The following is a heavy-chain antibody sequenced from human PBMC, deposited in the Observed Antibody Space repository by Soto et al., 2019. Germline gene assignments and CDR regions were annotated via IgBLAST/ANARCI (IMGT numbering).Heavy chain of an antibody. CDR3: ARFPEGSGFYCDPYFDY. CDR2: IYYSGST. D-gene: IGHD3-22*01. V-gene: IGHV4-31*03. J-gene: IGHJ4*02. Sequence: SETLSLTCTVSGGSISSGGYYWSWIRQHPGKGLEWIGYIYYSGSTYYNPSLKSRVTISVDTSKNHFSLKLSSVTAADTAVYYCARFPEGSGFYCDPYFDYWGQGTLVTVSS. CDR1: GGSISSGGYY.